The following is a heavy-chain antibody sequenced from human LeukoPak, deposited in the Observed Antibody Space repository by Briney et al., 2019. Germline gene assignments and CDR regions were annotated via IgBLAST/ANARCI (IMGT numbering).Heavy chain of an antibody. J-gene: IGHJ4*02. D-gene: IGHD3-3*01. Sequence: GASVKVSCKASGYTFTGYYMHWVRQAPGQGLEWMGWINPNSGGTNYAQKFQGRVTMTRDTSINTAYMELSRLRSDDTAVYYCARPHEGFTIFGVVIWGQGTLVTVSS. CDR2: INPNSGGT. CDR1: GYTFTGYY. CDR3: ARPHEGFTIFGVVI. V-gene: IGHV1-2*02.